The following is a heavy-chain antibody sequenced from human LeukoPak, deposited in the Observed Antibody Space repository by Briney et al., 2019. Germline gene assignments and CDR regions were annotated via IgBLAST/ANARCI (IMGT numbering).Heavy chain of an antibody. CDR1: GFTFSGSA. CDR2: ISYDGSNK. J-gene: IGHJ6*02. Sequence: GGSLKLSCAASGFTFSGSAMHWVRQAPGKGLEWVAVISYDGSNKYYADSVKGRFTIPRDNSKNTLYLQMNSLRAEDTAVYYCASPLYSYGYYYGMDVWGQGTTVTVSS. D-gene: IGHD5-18*01. V-gene: IGHV3-30-3*01. CDR3: ASPLYSYGYYYGMDV.